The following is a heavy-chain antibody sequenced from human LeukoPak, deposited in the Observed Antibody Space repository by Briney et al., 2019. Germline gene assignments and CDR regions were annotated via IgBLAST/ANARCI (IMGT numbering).Heavy chain of an antibody. D-gene: IGHD3-22*01. CDR3: AGPGSSDYYDQPDRIFDY. Sequence: SETLSLTCTVSGGSISSSSYYWGWIRQPPGKGLEWIGSIYYSGSTYYNPSLKSRVTISVDTSKNQFSLKLSSVTAADTAVYYCAGPGSSDYYDQPDRIFDYWGQGTLVTVSS. J-gene: IGHJ4*02. V-gene: IGHV4-39*01. CDR2: IYYSGST. CDR1: GGSISSSSYY.